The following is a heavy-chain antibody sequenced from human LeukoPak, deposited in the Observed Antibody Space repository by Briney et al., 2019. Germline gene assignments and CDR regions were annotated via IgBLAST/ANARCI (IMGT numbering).Heavy chain of an antibody. Sequence: GGSLRLSCAASGFTFSSYSMNWVRQAPGKGLDWVSYISSSSSTIYYADSVKGRFTISRDNAKNSLYLQMNSLRAEDAAVYYCARGGARGDYWGQGTLVTVSS. CDR1: GFTFSSYS. CDR3: ARGGARGDY. J-gene: IGHJ4*02. V-gene: IGHV3-48*04. D-gene: IGHD3-16*01. CDR2: ISSSSSTI.